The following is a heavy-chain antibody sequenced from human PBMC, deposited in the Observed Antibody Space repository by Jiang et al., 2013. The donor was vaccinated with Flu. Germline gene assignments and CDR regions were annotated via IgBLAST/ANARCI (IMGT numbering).Heavy chain of an antibody. J-gene: IGHJ2*01. CDR3: ASAPYCSSTSCYAENSDWYFDL. CDR1: GGSISSSNW. V-gene: IGHV4-4*02. Sequence: GPGLVKPSGTLSLTCAVSGGSISSSNWWSWVRQPPGKGLEWIGEIYHSGSTNYNPSLKSRVTISVDKSKNQFSLKLSSVTAADTAVYYCASAPYCSSTSCYAENSDWYFDLWGRGTLVTVSS. D-gene: IGHD2-2*01. CDR2: IYHSGST.